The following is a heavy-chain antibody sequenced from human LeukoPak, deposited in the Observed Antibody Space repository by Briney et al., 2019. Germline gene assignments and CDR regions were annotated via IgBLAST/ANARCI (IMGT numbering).Heavy chain of an antibody. CDR2: INHSGST. CDR1: GFSFSNYW. CDR3: GRGRLYYYGSGSLDY. J-gene: IGHJ4*02. D-gene: IGHD3-10*01. Sequence: PGGSLRLSCVGSGFSFSNYWMSWVRQPPGKGLEWIGEINHSGSTNYNPSLESRVTISVDTSKNQFSLKLSSVTAADTAVYYCGRGRLYYYGSGSLDYWGQGTLVTVSS. V-gene: IGHV4-34*01.